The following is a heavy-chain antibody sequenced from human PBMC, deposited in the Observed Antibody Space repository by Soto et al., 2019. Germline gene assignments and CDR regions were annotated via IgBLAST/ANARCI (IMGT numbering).Heavy chain of an antibody. J-gene: IGHJ5*02. V-gene: IGHV1-2*04. CDR1: GSTFTGYY. CDR3: ARWPLKWP. CDR2: INPNSGGT. Sequence: ASVKVSCKASGSTFTGYYMHWVRQAPGQGLEWMGWINPNSGGTNYAQKFQGWVTMTTDTSTSTAYMELRSLRSDDTAVYYCARWPLKWPWGQGTLVTVSS. D-gene: IGHD1-26*01.